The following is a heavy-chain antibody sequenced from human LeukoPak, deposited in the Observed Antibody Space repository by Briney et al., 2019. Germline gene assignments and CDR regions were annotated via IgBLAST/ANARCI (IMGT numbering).Heavy chain of an antibody. CDR2: ISGSGSST. CDR3: ARHWDTAMDYFYYYGMDV. CDR1: GFTFSSYA. Sequence: PGGSLRLSCAASGFTFSSYAMSWVRQAPGKGLEWVSAISGSGSSTYFADSVKGRFTISRDNAKDSVYLQMNSLRAEDTAVYYCARHWDTAMDYFYYYGMDVWGQGTTVTVSS. J-gene: IGHJ6*02. D-gene: IGHD5-18*01. V-gene: IGHV3-23*01.